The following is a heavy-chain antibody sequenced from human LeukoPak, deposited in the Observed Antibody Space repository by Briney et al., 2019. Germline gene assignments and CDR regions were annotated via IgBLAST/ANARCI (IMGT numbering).Heavy chain of an antibody. CDR2: IKSKTDGGTT. J-gene: IGHJ4*02. CDR3: TTSEQWLVQDY. CDR1: GFTFSNAW. D-gene: IGHD6-19*01. V-gene: IGHV3-15*01. Sequence: GGSLRLSCAASGFTFSNAWMSWVRQAPGKGLEWVGRIKSKTDGGTTDYAAPVKGGFTISRDDSKNALYLQMNSLKTEDTAVYYCTTSEQWLVQDYWGQGTLVTVSS.